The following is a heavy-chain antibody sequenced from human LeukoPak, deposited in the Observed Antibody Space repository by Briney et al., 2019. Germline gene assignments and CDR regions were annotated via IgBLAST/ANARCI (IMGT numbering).Heavy chain of an antibody. CDR2: IYASGST. CDR1: GGSISSFY. Sequence: SETLSLTCTVSGGSISSFYWTWIRQPAGKGLEWIGRIYASGSTNYYPSLKSRVTMSVDTSKNQFSLKLTSVTAADTAVYYCAREEPTERYFQHWGQGTLVTVSS. V-gene: IGHV4-4*07. J-gene: IGHJ1*01. D-gene: IGHD1-14*01. CDR3: AREEPTERYFQH.